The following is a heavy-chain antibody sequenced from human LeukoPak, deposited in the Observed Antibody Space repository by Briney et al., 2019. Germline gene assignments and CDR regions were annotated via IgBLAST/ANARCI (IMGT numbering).Heavy chain of an antibody. CDR2: IYIRGST. Sequence: SETLSLTCTVSGGSINNYYWSWIRQPAGKGLEWIGRIYIRGSTNYNPSLKSRVTMSVDTSKNQFSLKLSSVTAADTAVYYCARGRYCSADICSGGDAFDIWGQGTMFSVSS. CDR1: GGSINNYY. D-gene: IGHD2-15*01. J-gene: IGHJ3*02. V-gene: IGHV4-4*07. CDR3: ARGRYCSADICSGGDAFDI.